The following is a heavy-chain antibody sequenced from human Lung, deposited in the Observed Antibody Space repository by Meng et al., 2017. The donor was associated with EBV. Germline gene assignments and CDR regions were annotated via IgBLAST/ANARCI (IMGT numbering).Heavy chain of an antibody. Sequence: QVHRTESGPGMVEPSGTLSLTCAVAGGSISRSNWWSWVRQPPGKGLEWIGEIYHSGSTNYNPSLKSRVTISVDKSKNQFSLKLSSVTAADTAVYYCARYCSGGSCYRDVSRNNWYFDLWGRGTLVTVSS. D-gene: IGHD2-15*01. CDR1: GGSISRSNW. J-gene: IGHJ2*01. CDR3: ARYCSGGSCYRDVSRNNWYFDL. CDR2: IYHSGST. V-gene: IGHV4-4*02.